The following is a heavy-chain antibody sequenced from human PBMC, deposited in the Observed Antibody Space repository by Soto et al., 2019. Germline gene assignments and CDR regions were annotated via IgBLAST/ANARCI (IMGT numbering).Heavy chain of an antibody. V-gene: IGHV1-2*04. CDR3: ARSVTTHLAADF. CDR1: GYTFTTYY. Sequence: ASVKVSCKASGYTFTTYYINWVRQAPGQGLEWMGWINPNTGATNYAQKFQGWVTLTRDTSVTTAYMEVSRLTSGVTAVYFCARSVTTHLAADFWGQGTLVTVSS. D-gene: IGHD4-17*01. CDR2: INPNTGAT. J-gene: IGHJ4*02.